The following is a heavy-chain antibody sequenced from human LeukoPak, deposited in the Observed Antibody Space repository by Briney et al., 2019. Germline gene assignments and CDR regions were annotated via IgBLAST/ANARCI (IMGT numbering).Heavy chain of an antibody. J-gene: IGHJ3*02. V-gene: IGHV3-23*01. CDR1: GFTFSDHY. Sequence: GGSLRLSCAASGFTFSDHYMDWVRQAPGKGLEWASGISGSGVYTYYADSVKGRFTISRDNSKNTLYLVMNSLRVDDTAVYYCAKAVDLTTISVDIWGQGTMVTVSS. CDR3: AKAVDLTTISVDI. CDR2: ISGSGVYT. D-gene: IGHD3-9*01.